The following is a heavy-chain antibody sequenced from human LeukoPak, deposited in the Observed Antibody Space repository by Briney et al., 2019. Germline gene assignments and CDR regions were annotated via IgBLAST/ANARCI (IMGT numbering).Heavy chain of an antibody. CDR3: ARGNSADH. CDR1: GYTFTSYD. V-gene: IGHV1-8*03. D-gene: IGHD1-1*01. CDR2: MSSHSGNA. Sequence: ASVKVSCKASGYTFTSYDINWVRQATGQGLEWVGRMSSHSGNAAYAQKFQGRITITRNSSITTAYMELSSLRSEDTAVYYCARGNSADHWGQGTLVIVSS. J-gene: IGHJ5*02.